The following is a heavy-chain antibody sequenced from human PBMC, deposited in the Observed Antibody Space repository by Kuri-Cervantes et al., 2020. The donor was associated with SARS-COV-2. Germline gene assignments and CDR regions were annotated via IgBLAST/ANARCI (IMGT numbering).Heavy chain of an antibody. D-gene: IGHD1-26*01. V-gene: IGHV3-30*18. J-gene: IGHJ1*01. CDR1: GFTFSSYG. CDR2: ISYDGSNR. CDR3: AKEMGATKYFQH. Sequence: GGSLRLSCAASGFTFSSYGMHWVRQAPGKGLEWVAVISYDGSNRYYADSVKGRFTISRDNSKNTLYLQMNSPRAEDTAVYYCAKEMGATKYFQHWGQGTLVTVSS.